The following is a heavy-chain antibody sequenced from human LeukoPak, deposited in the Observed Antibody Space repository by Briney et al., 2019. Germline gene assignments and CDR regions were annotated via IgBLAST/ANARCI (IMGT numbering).Heavy chain of an antibody. V-gene: IGHV3-23*01. J-gene: IGHJ4*02. CDR1: GFTFSSYA. CDR2: ISGSGGST. CDR3: AKDSFHIAVAGTGDY. D-gene: IGHD6-19*01. Sequence: GGSLRLSCAASGFTFSSYAMSWVRQAPVKGLEWVSAISGSGGSTYYADSVKGRFTISRDNSKNTLYLQMNSLRAEDTAVYYCAKDSFHIAVAGTGDYWGQGTLVTVSS.